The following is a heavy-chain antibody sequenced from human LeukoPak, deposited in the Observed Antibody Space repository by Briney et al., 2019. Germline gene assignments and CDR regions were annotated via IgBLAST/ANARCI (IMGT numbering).Heavy chain of an antibody. CDR1: GFTFDHYT. D-gene: IGHD5-18*01. V-gene: IGHV3-43*01. Sequence: PGGSLRLSCAASGFTFDHYTIHWVRQAPGKGLEWVSLISWDGDNTYYADSVNGRFTISRDNSKNSLYLQMNSLRNEDTALYYCAKAEGGLDTAMDFDYWGQGTLVTVSS. CDR3: AKAEGGLDTAMDFDY. CDR2: ISWDGDNT. J-gene: IGHJ4*02.